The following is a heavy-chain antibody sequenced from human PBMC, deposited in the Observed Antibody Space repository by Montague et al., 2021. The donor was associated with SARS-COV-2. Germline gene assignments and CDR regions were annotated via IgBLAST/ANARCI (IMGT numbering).Heavy chain of an antibody. D-gene: IGHD6-6*01. CDR1: GYTFINYG. V-gene: IGHV1-18*01. CDR3: ARDREEAARWDCFDP. Sequence: SVKVSCKASGYTFINYGISWVRQAPGQGPEWMGWISGKNDDANYXDDFQDRVTVTADPTTETAYLELNRLTFDDTAVYYCARDREEAARWDCFDPWGQGTLVIVSS. CDR2: ISGKNDDA. J-gene: IGHJ5*02.